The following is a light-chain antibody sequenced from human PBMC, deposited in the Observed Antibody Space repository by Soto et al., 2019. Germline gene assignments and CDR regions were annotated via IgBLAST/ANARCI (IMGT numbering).Light chain of an antibody. J-gene: IGKJ4*01. CDR1: QCIASY. CDR2: ASS. V-gene: IGKV1-9*01. Sequence: QLTQSPSSLSASVGDRVTITCRASQCIASYLAWYQQKPGQAPNLLIYASSTLQSGVPSRFSGSGSGTDFTLNISSLQPEDFATYYCQQLNSYPLTFGGGTKVEI. CDR3: QQLNSYPLT.